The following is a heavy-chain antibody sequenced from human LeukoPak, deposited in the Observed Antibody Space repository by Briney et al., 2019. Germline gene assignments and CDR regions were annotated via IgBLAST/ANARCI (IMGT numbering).Heavy chain of an antibody. J-gene: IGHJ4*02. CDR1: GGSISSYY. Sequence: SETLSLTCTVSGGSISSYYWSWIRQPPGKGLEWIGYIYYSGSTNYNPSLKSRVTISVDTSKNQFSLKLSSVTAADTAVYYCARVRLGGFCGGDCPLDYWGQGTLVTVSS. V-gene: IGHV4-59*01. D-gene: IGHD2-21*02. CDR3: ARVRLGGFCGGDCPLDY. CDR2: IYYSGST.